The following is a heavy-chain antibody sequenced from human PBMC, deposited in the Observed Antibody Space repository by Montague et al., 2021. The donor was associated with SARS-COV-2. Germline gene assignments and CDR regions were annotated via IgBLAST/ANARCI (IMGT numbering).Heavy chain of an antibody. CDR2: IYYSGST. Sequence: SETLSLTCTVSGGSISSSSYYWSWIRQPPGKGLEWIGYIYYSGSTNYNPSLKSRVTISVDTSKNQFSLKLISVTAADTAVYYCASQVPDFLSGIDYWGQGTLVTVSS. D-gene: IGHD3-3*01. CDR3: ASQVPDFLSGIDY. V-gene: IGHV4-61*01. CDR1: GGSISSSSYY. J-gene: IGHJ4*02.